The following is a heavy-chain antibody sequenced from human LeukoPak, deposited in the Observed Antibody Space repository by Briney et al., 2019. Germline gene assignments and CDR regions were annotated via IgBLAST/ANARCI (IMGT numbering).Heavy chain of an antibody. CDR2: ISGNGGTT. Sequence: PGGSLRLSCAASGFTFDDYAMHWVRQAPGKGLEWVSGISGNGGTTYYADSVKGRFTISRDNSKNTLYPQMNSLRAEDTAVYYCAGGQGWHFDLWGRGTLITVSS. CDR3: AGGQGWHFDL. CDR1: GFTFDDYA. D-gene: IGHD2-15*01. J-gene: IGHJ2*01. V-gene: IGHV3-23*01.